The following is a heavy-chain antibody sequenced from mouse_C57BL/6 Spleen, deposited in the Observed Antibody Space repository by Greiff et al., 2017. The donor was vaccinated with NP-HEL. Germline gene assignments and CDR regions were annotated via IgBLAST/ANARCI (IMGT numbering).Heavy chain of an antibody. J-gene: IGHJ2*01. V-gene: IGHV1-69*01. Sequence: QVQLQQPGAELVMPGASVKLSCKASGYTFTSYWMHWVKQRPGQGLEWIGEIDPSDSYTNYNQKFKGKSTLTVDKSSSTAYMQLSSLTSEDSAVYYCARSDGYSYFDYWGQGTTLTVSS. CDR1: GYTFTSYW. CDR2: IDPSDSYT. D-gene: IGHD2-3*01. CDR3: ARSDGYSYFDY.